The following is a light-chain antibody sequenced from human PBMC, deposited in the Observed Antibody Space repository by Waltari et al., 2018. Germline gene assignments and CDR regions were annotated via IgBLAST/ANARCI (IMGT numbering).Light chain of an antibody. V-gene: IGKV3-20*01. J-gene: IGKJ1*01. CDR1: QSVGRY. CDR2: DAS. Sequence: EIVLTQSPGTLSLSPGERATLSCRASQSVGRYLAWYKQQHGQAPRLLIYDASTRATGISDRFSGGGSGTDFSLTSSRLEPEDFAVYYCQMYVRLPVTFGQGTKVEI. CDR3: QMYVRLPVT.